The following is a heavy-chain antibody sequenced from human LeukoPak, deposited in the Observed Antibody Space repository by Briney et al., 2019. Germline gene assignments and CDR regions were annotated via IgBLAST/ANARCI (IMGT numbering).Heavy chain of an antibody. CDR3: ARVGAVAAVDY. CDR2: VYSDDNT. CDR1: GFIVSSKY. Sequence: GGSLRLSCAASGFIVSSKYMSWVRQAPGKGLEWVSVVYSDDNTYYADSVKGRFTISRDNSKNTLCLQMNGLRAEDTAMYYCARVGAVAAVDYWGQGTLVTVPS. V-gene: IGHV3-66*01. D-gene: IGHD6-19*01. J-gene: IGHJ4*02.